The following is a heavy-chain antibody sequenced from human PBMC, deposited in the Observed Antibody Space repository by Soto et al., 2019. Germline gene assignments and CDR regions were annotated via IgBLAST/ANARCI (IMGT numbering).Heavy chain of an antibody. CDR2: ISYDGSNK. CDR1: GFTFSSYA. CDR3: ARGSAGPLRLGELSLYRGGGFDY. Sequence: QVQLVESGGGVVQPGRSLRLSCAASGFTFSSYAMHWVRQAPGKGLEWVAVISYDGSNKYYADSVKGRFTISRDNSKNTLYRQMNSLRAEDTSVYYWARGSAGPLRLGELSLYRGGGFDYWGQGTLVTVSS. D-gene: IGHD3-16*02. J-gene: IGHJ4*02. V-gene: IGHV3-30-3*01.